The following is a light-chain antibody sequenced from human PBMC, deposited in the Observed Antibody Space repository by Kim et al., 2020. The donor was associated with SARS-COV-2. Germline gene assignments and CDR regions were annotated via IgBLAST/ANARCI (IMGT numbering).Light chain of an antibody. Sequence: ELTQPPSASWTPGQRVTISCSGSNSNIGVNTVNWYQQFPGTAPKLLIYRNNQRPSGVPDRFSCSKSGTSASLALSGLLSEDEADYYCATWDDSLNAWV. V-gene: IGLV1-44*01. CDR2: RNN. CDR3: ATWDDSLNAWV. CDR1: NSNIGVNT. J-gene: IGLJ3*02.